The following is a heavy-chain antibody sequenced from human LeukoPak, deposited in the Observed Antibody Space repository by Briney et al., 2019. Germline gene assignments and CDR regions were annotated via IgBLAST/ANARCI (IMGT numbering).Heavy chain of an antibody. Sequence: GGSLRLSCAGSGFNFSSFVMTWVRQAPGKGLEWVSSISASGRSTYYADSVKGRFTISRDNSKNTLYLQVNSLKAEDTAVYHCAKKSPIFGVVIPLFDYWGQGTLVSVSS. CDR1: GFNFSSFV. CDR3: AKKSPIFGVVIPLFDY. D-gene: IGHD3-3*01. V-gene: IGHV3-23*01. CDR2: ISASGRST. J-gene: IGHJ4*02.